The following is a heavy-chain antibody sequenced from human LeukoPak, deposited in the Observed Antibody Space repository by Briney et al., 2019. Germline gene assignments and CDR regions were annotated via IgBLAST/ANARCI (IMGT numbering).Heavy chain of an antibody. CDR1: GFTFRIYA. CDR2: IRGIDGST. CDR3: ARGGDTLGSTRTAFDI. D-gene: IGHD5-18*01. V-gene: IGHV3-23*01. Sequence: PGGSLRLSCAASGFTFRIYAMNWFRQAPGKGLEWVSSIRGIDGSTYYADSVKGRFTISRDNSKNTLYLQMNSLRAEDTAAYYCARGGDTLGSTRTAFDIWGQGTMVTVSS. J-gene: IGHJ3*02.